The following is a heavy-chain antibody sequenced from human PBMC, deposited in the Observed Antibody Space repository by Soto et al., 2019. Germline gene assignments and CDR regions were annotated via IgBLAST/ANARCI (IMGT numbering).Heavy chain of an antibody. J-gene: IGHJ3*02. CDR1: GGTFSSYT. CDR3: ARDPPAVAGQNAFDI. CDR2: IIPILDIA. D-gene: IGHD6-19*01. Sequence: QVQLVQSGAEVKKPGSSVKVSCKASGGTFSSYTISWVRQAPGQGLEWMGRIIPILDIANYAQKFQGRVTITADKSTSTAYMELSSLRSEDTAVYYCARDPPAVAGQNAFDIWGQGTMVTVSS. V-gene: IGHV1-69*08.